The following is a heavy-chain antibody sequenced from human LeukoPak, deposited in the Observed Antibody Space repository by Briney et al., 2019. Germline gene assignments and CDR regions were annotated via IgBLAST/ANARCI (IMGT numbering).Heavy chain of an antibody. CDR1: GGSINSYY. V-gene: IGHV4-4*07. Sequence: SETLSLTCTVSGGSINSYYWNWIRQPAGKGLEWIGHIQTSGSTKYNPSLKSRVTMSIDTSKNQFSLNLYSVTAADTAVYYCATNYTAVSAFDSCGQGTLVTVSS. CDR2: IQTSGST. CDR3: ATNYTAVSAFDS. J-gene: IGHJ4*02. D-gene: IGHD6-19*01.